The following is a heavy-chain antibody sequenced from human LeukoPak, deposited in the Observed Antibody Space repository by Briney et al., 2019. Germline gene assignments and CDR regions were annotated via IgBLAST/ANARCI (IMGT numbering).Heavy chain of an antibody. CDR3: AKQLGYCSDGSCYFPY. J-gene: IGHJ4*02. CDR2: ISNNGGYT. CDR1: GFTFSSSA. Sequence: GGSLRLPCAASGFTFSSSAMSWVRQAPGKGLEWVSAISNNGGYTYYADSVQGRFTISRDNSKSTLCLQMNSLRAEDTAVYYCAKQLGYCSDGSCYFPYWGQGTLVTVSS. D-gene: IGHD2-15*01. V-gene: IGHV3-23*01.